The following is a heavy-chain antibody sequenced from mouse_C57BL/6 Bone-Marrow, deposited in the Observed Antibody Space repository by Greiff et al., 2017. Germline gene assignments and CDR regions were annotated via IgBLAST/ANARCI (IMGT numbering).Heavy chain of an antibody. CDR1: GYTFTSYW. Sequence: EVQLQQSGTVLARPGASVKMSCKTSGYTFTSYWLPWVKQRPGQGLEWIGAIYPGNSDNSYNQKLKGKAKLTAVTYASTTYMELSSLTTEDSAVSYCMWYYAIDYWGQGTSVTVSA. CDR3: MWYYAIDY. CDR2: IYPGNSDN. V-gene: IGHV1-5*01. J-gene: IGHJ4*01.